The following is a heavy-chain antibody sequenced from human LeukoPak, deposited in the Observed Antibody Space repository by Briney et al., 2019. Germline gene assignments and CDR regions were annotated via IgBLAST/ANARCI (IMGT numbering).Heavy chain of an antibody. J-gene: IGHJ4*02. CDR2: VSLSGLT. D-gene: IGHD2-8*01. CDR3: SGENGAFSPFGY. V-gene: IGHV4-4*02. Sequence: PSGTLSLTCGVSGGSITSTNWWSWVRQPPGQGLEWIGEVSLSGLTNYNPSLSSRIIMALDTSKNHLSLHLTSVTAADTAVYYCSGENGAFSPFGYWGQGYLVTVLS. CDR1: GGSITSTNW.